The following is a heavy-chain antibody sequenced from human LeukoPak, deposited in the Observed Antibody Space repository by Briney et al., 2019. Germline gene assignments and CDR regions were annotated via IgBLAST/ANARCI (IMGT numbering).Heavy chain of an antibody. Sequence: MSGGSLRLSCAASGFTFSSYDMNWVRQAPGKGLEWVSSISTRSTYIYYTDSVKGRFTISRDNAESSLYLRMNNLRAEDTAVYYCARGGYYFDYWGQGTLVTVST. CDR1: GFTFSSYD. CDR3: ARGGYYFDY. CDR2: ISTRSTYI. D-gene: IGHD3-10*01. J-gene: IGHJ4*02. V-gene: IGHV3-21*01.